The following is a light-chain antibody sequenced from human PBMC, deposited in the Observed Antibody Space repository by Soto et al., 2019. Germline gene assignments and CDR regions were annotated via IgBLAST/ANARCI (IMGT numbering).Light chain of an antibody. CDR2: SAS. CDR1: QSVGIY. Sequence: EIVMTQSPDTLSVSPGERVTLSCRASQSVGIYLAWYQQKPGHAPRLLIYSASNRATGIPARFSGSGSGTDFTLTISSLQSEDFADYYCQQSNTWPRTFGQGTKLEI. CDR3: QQSNTWPRT. V-gene: IGKV3-15*01. J-gene: IGKJ2*01.